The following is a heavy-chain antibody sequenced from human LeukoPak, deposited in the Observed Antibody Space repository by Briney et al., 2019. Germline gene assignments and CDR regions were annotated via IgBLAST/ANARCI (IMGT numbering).Heavy chain of an antibody. D-gene: IGHD3-10*01. CDR1: GFTFNSYW. CDR2: IDPDGSEK. Sequence: TGGSLRLSCAASGFTFNSYWMSWARQAPGKGLEWVANIDPDGSEKQYGDSVKGRFTTSRDNAKNSLYLQMNSLRAEDTAIYYCARIYYFGDNNWRYFDNWGQGTLVTVSS. J-gene: IGHJ4*02. CDR3: ARIYYFGDNNWRYFDN. V-gene: IGHV3-7*01.